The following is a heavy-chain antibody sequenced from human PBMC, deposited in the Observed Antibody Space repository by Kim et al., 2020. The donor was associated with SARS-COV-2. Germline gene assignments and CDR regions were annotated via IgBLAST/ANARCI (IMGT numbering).Heavy chain of an antibody. CDR3: ARGPVVGATPDY. Sequence: YYADSVKGRFTISRDNAKNSLYLQMNSLRAEDTAVYYCARGPVVGATPDYWGQGTLVTVSS. V-gene: IGHV3-21*01. D-gene: IGHD1-26*01. J-gene: IGHJ4*02.